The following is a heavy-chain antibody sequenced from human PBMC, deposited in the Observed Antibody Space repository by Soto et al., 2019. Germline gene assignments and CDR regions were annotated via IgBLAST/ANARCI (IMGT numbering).Heavy chain of an antibody. V-gene: IGHV4-59*08. D-gene: IGHD6-13*01. CDR1: GGSISNYY. J-gene: IGHJ4*02. CDR2: FYYSGRT. CDR3: ARVAAAGHFDC. Sequence: QVQLQESGPGLVKPSETLSLTCTVSGGSISNYYWSWVRQPPGKGLEWIGYFYYSGRTNYNPSLKSPATMSIDTSQNQFSLKLTSVTAADTAVYYCARVAAAGHFDCWGQGTLVTVSS.